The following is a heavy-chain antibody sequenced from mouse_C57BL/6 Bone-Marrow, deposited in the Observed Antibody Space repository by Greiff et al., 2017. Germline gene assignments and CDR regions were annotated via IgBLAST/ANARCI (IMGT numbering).Heavy chain of an antibody. CDR1: GYSFTGYY. V-gene: IGHV1-42*01. CDR2: INPSTGGT. Sequence: VQLQQSGPELVKPGASVKISCKASGYSFTGYYMNWVKQSPEKSLEWIGEINPSTGGTTYNQKFKAKATLTVDKSSSTAYMQLKSLTSEDSAVYYCARGNYSNSAWFAYWGQGTLVTVSA. D-gene: IGHD2-5*01. J-gene: IGHJ3*01. CDR3: ARGNYSNSAWFAY.